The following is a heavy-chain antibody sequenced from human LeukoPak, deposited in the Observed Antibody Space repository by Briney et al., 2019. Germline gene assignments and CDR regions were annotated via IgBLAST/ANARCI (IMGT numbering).Heavy chain of an antibody. CDR2: IYYSGTT. CDR3: ARHSRPYSSSYYFDY. J-gene: IGHJ4*02. D-gene: IGHD6-6*01. CDR1: GGSISSYY. Sequence: PSGTLSLTCTVSGGSISSYYWSWIRQPPGKGLEWIGYIYYSGTTNYNPSLKSRVTISVDTSKNQFSLKLSSVTAADTAVYYCARHSRPYSSSYYFDYWGQGTLVTVSS. V-gene: IGHV4-59*08.